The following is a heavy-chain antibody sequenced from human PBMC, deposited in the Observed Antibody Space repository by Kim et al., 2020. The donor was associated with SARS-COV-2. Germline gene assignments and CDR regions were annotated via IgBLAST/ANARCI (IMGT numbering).Heavy chain of an antibody. Sequence: GGSLRLSCAASGFTFSNQWMSWVRQAPGKGLEWVAYIKEDGSVKSHVDSVRGRFTISRDNAKNFLYLQMYSLRAEDTAVYYCAMGPHWGPGTLVTVSP. CDR2: IKEDGSVK. J-gene: IGHJ4*02. CDR1: GFTFSNQW. V-gene: IGHV3-7*03. CDR3: AMGPH.